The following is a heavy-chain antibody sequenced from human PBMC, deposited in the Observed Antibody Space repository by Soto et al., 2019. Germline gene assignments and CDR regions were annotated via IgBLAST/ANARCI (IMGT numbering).Heavy chain of an antibody. V-gene: IGHV3-23*01. J-gene: IGHJ4*02. CDR2: VSGGSGAT. D-gene: IGHD1-1*01. CDR1: GFSISVYG. CDR3: VRWNGYGDH. Sequence: EVQLLESGGGLVQPGGSLRLSCAASGFSISVYGVTWVRQAPGKGLEWVSGVSGGSGATHYRDSVKGRFSITPDNSANTAYLQMNSLRVEDTAVYYCVRWNGYGDHWGQGTRVTVS.